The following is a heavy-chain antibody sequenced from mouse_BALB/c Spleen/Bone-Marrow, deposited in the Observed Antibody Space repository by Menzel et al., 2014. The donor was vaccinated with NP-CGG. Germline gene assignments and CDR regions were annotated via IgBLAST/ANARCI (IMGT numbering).Heavy chain of an antibody. CDR1: GFDFSGYW. D-gene: IGHD1-2*01. CDR3: ARPGYYGYQDV. J-gene: IGHJ1*01. CDR2: INPDSSTI. Sequence: VQLKESGGGLVQPGGSLKLSRAASGFDFSGYWMTWVRQAPGKGLEWIGEINPDSSTINYTPSLKDKFIISRDNAKNALYLQMGKVRSEDTALYYCARPGYYGYQDVWGAGTTVTVSS. V-gene: IGHV4-1*02.